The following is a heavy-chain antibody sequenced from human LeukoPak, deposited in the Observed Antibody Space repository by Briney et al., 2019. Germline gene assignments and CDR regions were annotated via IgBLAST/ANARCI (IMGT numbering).Heavy chain of an antibody. CDR1: GDSIRNYY. D-gene: IGHD6-19*01. Sequence: SETLSLTCTVSGDSIRNYYWSWVRQPPGKGLEWIGYIFHSGSTNYNPSLKSRVTLSVDTSKNQFSLKLNSVTAADTAVYYCARGAAVAGFDYWGQGTLVTVSS. CDR2: IFHSGST. CDR3: ARGAAVAGFDY. V-gene: IGHV4-59*01. J-gene: IGHJ4*02.